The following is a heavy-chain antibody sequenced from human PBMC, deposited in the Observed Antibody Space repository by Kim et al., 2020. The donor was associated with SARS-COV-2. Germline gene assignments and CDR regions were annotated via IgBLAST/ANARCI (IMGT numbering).Heavy chain of an antibody. CDR1: GYTFTSYY. D-gene: IGHD3-10*01. Sequence: ASVKVSCKASGYTFTSYYMHWVRQAPGQGLEWMGIINPSGGSTSYAQKFQGRVTMTRDTSTSTVYMELSSLRSEDTAVYYCARFGRYVPVRGTVNYYYYGMDVWGQGTTVTVSS. V-gene: IGHV1-46*01. J-gene: IGHJ6*02. CDR3: ARFGRYVPVRGTVNYYYYGMDV. CDR2: INPSGGST.